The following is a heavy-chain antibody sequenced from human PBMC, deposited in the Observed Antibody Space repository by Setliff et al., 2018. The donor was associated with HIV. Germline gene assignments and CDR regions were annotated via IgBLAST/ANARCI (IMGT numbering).Heavy chain of an antibody. CDR1: GTSLNTYY. J-gene: IGHJ4*02. V-gene: IGHV4-34*01. CDR2: IDHSGST. Sequence: SETLSLTCAVYGTSLNTYYWPWIRYTPGRGLQWIGQIDHSGSTNYNPSLTSRVTLSVDASKNKFSLKVKSVTAADTATYYCAKKGRYYYGSGVTTDYFDDWGQGTPVTVSS. CDR3: AKKGRYYYGSGVTTDYFDD. D-gene: IGHD3-10*01.